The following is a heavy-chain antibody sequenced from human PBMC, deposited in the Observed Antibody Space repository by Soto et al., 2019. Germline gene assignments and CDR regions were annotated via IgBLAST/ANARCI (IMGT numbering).Heavy chain of an antibody. CDR1: GGSFSGYY. CDR3: ARGRNSSSAGGDYFDY. V-gene: IGHV4-34*01. D-gene: IGHD6-6*01. Sequence: NPSETLSLTCAVYGGSFSGYYWSWIRQPPGKGLEWIGEINHSGSTNYNPSLKSRVTISVDTSKNQFSLKLSSVTAADTAVYYCARGRNSSSAGGDYFDYWGQGTLVTVSS. CDR2: INHSGST. J-gene: IGHJ4*02.